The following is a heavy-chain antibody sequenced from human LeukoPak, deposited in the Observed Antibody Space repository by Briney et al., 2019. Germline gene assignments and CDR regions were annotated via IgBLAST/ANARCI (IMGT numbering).Heavy chain of an antibody. Sequence: GGSLRLSCAASGFTFSSYVMSWVRQAPGKGLEWVSAISGSGGSTYYADSVKGRFTISRDNAKNSLYLQMNSLRAEDTAVYYCAIYIANHRDYWGQGTLVTVSS. V-gene: IGHV3-23*01. CDR3: AIYIANHRDY. CDR2: ISGSGGST. CDR1: GFTFSSYV. J-gene: IGHJ4*02. D-gene: IGHD6-13*01.